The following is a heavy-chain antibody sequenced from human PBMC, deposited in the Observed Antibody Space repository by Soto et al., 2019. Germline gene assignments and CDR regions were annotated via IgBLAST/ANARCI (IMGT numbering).Heavy chain of an antibody. CDR3: ARRNDYGGEVFDY. CDR2: IYYSGST. J-gene: IGHJ4*02. V-gene: IGHV4-59*08. CDR1: GGSISSYY. Sequence: QVQLQESGPGLVKPSETLSLTCTVSGGSISSYYWSWIRQPPGKGLEWIGYIYYSGSTNYNPSLKSRVTISVDTSKNQFSLKLSSVTAADTAVYYCARRNDYGGEVFDYWGQGTLVTVSS. D-gene: IGHD4-17*01.